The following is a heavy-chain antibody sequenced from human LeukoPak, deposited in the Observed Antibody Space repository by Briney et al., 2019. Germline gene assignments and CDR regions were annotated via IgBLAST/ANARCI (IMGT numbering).Heavy chain of an antibody. V-gene: IGHV1-2*02. CDR3: ARAQYYYGSGIYSSFDI. CDR1: GYTFTGYY. J-gene: IGHJ3*02. Sequence: GASVKVSCKASGYTFTGYYMHWVRQAPGQGLEWMGWINPNSGGTNYAQKFQGRVTLTRDTSVSTAYMELSRLRSDDTAVYFCARAQYYYGSGIYSSFDIWGQGTKVTVSS. D-gene: IGHD3-10*01. CDR2: INPNSGGT.